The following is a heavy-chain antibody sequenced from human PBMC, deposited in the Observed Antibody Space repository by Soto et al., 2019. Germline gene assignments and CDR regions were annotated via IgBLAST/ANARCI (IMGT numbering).Heavy chain of an antibody. CDR1: GASINRVNW. Sequence: QVQLQESGPGLVNPSGTLSLTCAVSGASINRVNWWTWVRQPPGKGLEWIGDIYHTGTTNYDSSLKSRATISIDESKNHFSLNLNSVTAADTAVYYCAGSVHFWGQGTLVAVSS. CDR2: IYHTGTT. D-gene: IGHD3-10*01. J-gene: IGHJ4*02. V-gene: IGHV4-4*02. CDR3: AGSVHF.